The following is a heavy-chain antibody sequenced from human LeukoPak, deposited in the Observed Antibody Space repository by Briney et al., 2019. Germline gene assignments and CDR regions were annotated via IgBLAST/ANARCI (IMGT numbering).Heavy chain of an antibody. J-gene: IGHJ4*02. Sequence: GASVKVSCKASGYSFTGYFLHWVRQAPEQRLEWMGWINPNNGLTNYTQKFKGRVTMTRDTSSATGYMELNRLTSDDTAVFYCARAWGSLYYFDHWGQGTLVTVSS. V-gene: IGHV1-2*02. CDR1: GYSFTGYF. CDR2: INPNNGLT. D-gene: IGHD3-16*01. CDR3: ARAWGSLYYFDH.